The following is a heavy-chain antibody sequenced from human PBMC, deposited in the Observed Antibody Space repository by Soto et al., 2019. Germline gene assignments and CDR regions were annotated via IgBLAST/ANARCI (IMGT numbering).Heavy chain of an antibody. V-gene: IGHV3-66*01. Sequence: GGSLRLSCAASGFTVSSNYMSWVRQAPGKGLEWVSVIYSGGSTYYADSVKGRFTISRDNSKNTLYLQMNSLRAEDTAVYYCARDRIKNYADYFDYWGQGTLVTVSS. J-gene: IGHJ4*02. CDR3: ARDRIKNYADYFDY. D-gene: IGHD1-7*01. CDR1: GFTVSSNY. CDR2: IYSGGST.